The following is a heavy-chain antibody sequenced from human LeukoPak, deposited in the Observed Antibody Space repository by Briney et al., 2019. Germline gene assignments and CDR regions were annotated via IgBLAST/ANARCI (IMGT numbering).Heavy chain of an antibody. D-gene: IGHD3-22*01. V-gene: IGHV3-74*01. J-gene: IGHJ1*01. Sequence: GGSLRLSCAASGFTLSSYWMHWVRQAPGKGLVWVSRIKSDGRTNYADSVKGRFTISRDNAKNTVSLQMNSLRAGDTGVYYCARAPSEIGGYYPEYFRHWGQGTLVTVSS. CDR1: GFTLSSYW. CDR2: IKSDGRT. CDR3: ARAPSEIGGYYPEYFRH.